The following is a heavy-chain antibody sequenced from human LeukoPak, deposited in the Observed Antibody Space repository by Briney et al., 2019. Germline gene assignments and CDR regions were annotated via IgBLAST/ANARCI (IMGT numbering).Heavy chain of an antibody. CDR3: ARDSGSYDAFDI. Sequence: GGSLRLSCAASGFTFSSYAMHWVRQAPGKGLEWVAVISYDGSNKYYADSVKGRFTISRDNSENTLYLQMNSLRAEDTAVYYCARDSGSYDAFDIWGQGTMVTVSS. D-gene: IGHD1-26*01. V-gene: IGHV3-30-3*01. CDR1: GFTFSSYA. CDR2: ISYDGSNK. J-gene: IGHJ3*02.